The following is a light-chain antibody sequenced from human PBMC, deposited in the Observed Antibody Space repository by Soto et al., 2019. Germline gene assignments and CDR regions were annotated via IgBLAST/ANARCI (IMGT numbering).Light chain of an antibody. J-gene: IGKJ5*01. Sequence: EIVMTQPPATLSVSPGERATLSFRASQSVSSNLAWYQQKPGQAPRLLIYGASTRATGIPSSFSGSGSGTEFTLTISSLQSEDFAVYYCQQYNNWPPSTFGQGTRLESK. CDR3: QQYNNWPPST. CDR1: QSVSSN. CDR2: GAS. V-gene: IGKV3-15*01.